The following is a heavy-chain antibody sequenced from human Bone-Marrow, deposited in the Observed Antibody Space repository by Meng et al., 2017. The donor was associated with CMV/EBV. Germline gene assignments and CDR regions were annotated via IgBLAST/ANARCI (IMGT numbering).Heavy chain of an antibody. J-gene: IGHJ4*02. D-gene: IGHD3-22*01. Sequence: GESLKISCAASGFTFSSYWMHWVRQAPGKGLEWVAVISYDGSNKYYADSVKGRFTISRDNSKNTLYLQMNSLRAEDTAVYYCARDEYDSSGYYPYYFDYWGQGTLVTVSS. CDR3: ARDEYDSSGYYPYYFDY. V-gene: IGHV3-30*03. CDR2: ISYDGSNK. CDR1: GFTFSSYW.